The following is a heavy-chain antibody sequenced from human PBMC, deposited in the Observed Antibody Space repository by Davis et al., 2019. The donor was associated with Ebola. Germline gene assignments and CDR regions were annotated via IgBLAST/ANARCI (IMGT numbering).Heavy chain of an antibody. Sequence: MPSETLSLTCSVSGDPITTYSWNWIRQPPGKGLEWIGHSYDNGRTSHNPSLQSRVTISVDTSKNQFSLKLKSVTAADTAVYYCARDNFGLGMGIFDHWGQGILVTVSS. D-gene: IGHD7-27*01. CDR3: ARDNFGLGMGIFDH. CDR2: SYDNGRT. CDR1: GDPITTYS. J-gene: IGHJ4*02. V-gene: IGHV4-59*12.